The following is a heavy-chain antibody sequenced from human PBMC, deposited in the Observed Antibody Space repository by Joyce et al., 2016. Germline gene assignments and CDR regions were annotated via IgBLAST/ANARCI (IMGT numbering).Heavy chain of an antibody. V-gene: IGHV3-30*18. CDR1: GFTFRSYG. Sequence: QAQLVESGGGVVQPGRSLRLSCAVFGFTFRSYGMHWVRQGPGKGLEWVAVISNDGKNKNYADSVKGRFTVSRDNSKKILSLQMNSLRPEDTAVYYCAKDRETSAVLDFWGQGTPVTVSS. D-gene: IGHD6-25*01. CDR2: ISNDGKNK. J-gene: IGHJ4*02. CDR3: AKDRETSAVLDF.